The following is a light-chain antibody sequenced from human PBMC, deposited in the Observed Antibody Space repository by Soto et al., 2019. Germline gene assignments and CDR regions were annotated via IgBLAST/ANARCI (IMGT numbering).Light chain of an antibody. Sequence: DIQVTQSPSSLSASVGDRVTITCRASQRINNYLNWYQQKPGKAPRLLIYAASSLQRGVQSRFSGSGSGTDFTLTISSLQPEDFATYYCQQSYDKSYTVGQGTKVDIK. J-gene: IGKJ2*01. CDR2: AAS. V-gene: IGKV1-39*01. CDR1: QRINNY. CDR3: QQSYDKSYT.